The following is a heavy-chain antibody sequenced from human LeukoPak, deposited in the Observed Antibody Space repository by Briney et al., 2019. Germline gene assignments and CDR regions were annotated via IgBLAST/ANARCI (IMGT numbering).Heavy chain of an antibody. V-gene: IGHV3-7*01. CDR1: GFIIISYR. Sequence: GGSLRLSCAASGFIIISYRMSWVRQAPGKGLEWVANIKQDGSEKYYVDSVKGRFTISRDNAKNSLYLQMDSLRAEDTAVYYCARVVGGSGSSPFDYWGQGTLVTVSS. CDR3: ARVVGGSGSSPFDY. J-gene: IGHJ4*02. D-gene: IGHD3-10*01. CDR2: IKQDGSEK.